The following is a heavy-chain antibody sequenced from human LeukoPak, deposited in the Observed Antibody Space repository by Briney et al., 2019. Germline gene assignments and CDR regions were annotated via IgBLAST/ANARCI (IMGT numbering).Heavy chain of an antibody. Sequence: GGSLRLSCAAYGFTFSSYAMSWVRQAPGKGLEWVSAISGSGGSTYYADSVKGRFTISRDNSKNTLYLQMNSLRAEDTAVHYCAKDGSRITIFGVVYWVDYWGQGTLVTVSS. CDR2: ISGSGGST. V-gene: IGHV3-23*01. CDR1: GFTFSSYA. D-gene: IGHD3-3*01. CDR3: AKDGSRITIFGVVYWVDY. J-gene: IGHJ4*02.